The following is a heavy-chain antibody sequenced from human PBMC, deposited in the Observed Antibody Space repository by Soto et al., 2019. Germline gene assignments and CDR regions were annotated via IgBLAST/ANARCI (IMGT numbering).Heavy chain of an antibody. Sequence: SETLSLTCTVSGGSISSYYWSWIRQPPGKGLEWIGYIHYSGSTNYNPSLKSRVTISVDTSKNQFSLKLSSVTAADTAVYYCARDRSGTVTTMDYYYYMDVWGKGTTVTVSS. CDR2: IHYSGST. CDR1: GGSISSYY. D-gene: IGHD4-17*01. V-gene: IGHV4-59*01. CDR3: ARDRSGTVTTMDYYYYMDV. J-gene: IGHJ6*03.